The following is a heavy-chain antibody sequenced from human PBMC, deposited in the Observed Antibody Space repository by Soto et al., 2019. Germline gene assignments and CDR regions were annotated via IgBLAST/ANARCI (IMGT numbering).Heavy chain of an antibody. Sequence: PGGSLRLSCAASGFTFSTYEFNWVRQAPGRGLEWISYISVSGNIIKYAESVKGRFTISRDNAENSLHLHMSNLRVDDTALYFCVRDTMRASAAASLDYCGQGTQVTVSS. CDR2: ISVSGNII. CDR1: GFTFSTYE. CDR3: VRDTMRASAAASLDY. V-gene: IGHV3-48*03. J-gene: IGHJ4*02. D-gene: IGHD2-2*01.